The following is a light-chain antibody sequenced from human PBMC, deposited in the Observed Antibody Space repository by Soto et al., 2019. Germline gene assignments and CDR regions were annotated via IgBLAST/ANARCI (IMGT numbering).Light chain of an antibody. V-gene: IGKV3-15*01. CDR2: GAS. J-gene: IGKJ3*01. CDR1: QSVSSN. Sequence: EIVMTKYPATLSVSPGERATLSCRASQSVSSNLAWYQQKPGQAPRLLSYGASTRATGIPDRFSGSGSGTGFTLTISSLQSEDFAVYYCQHYNDWPFTFGPGAKVDIK. CDR3: QHYNDWPFT.